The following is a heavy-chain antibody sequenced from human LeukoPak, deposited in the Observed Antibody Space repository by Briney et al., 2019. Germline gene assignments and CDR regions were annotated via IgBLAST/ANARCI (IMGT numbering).Heavy chain of an antibody. V-gene: IGHV1-69*04. Sequence: ASVKVSCKASGGTFSSYAISWVRQAPGQGLEWKGRIIPILGIANYAQKFQGRVTITADKSTSTAYMELSSLRSEDTAVYYCARMELSGEGYCSSTSCTFQHWGQGTLVTVSS. CDR3: ARMELSGEGYCSSTSCTFQH. CDR2: IIPILGIA. D-gene: IGHD2-2*01. J-gene: IGHJ1*01. CDR1: GGTFSSYA.